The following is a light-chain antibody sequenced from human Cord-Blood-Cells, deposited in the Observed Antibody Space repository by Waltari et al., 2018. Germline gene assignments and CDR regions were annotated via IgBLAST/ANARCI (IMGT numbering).Light chain of an antibody. CDR1: HSISSY. CDR3: QQRYSTPWT. V-gene: IGKV1-39*01. CDR2: DAS. Sequence: DIQMTQSPSSLSASVGDRVTIACRASHSISSYLNWYQQKPGKAPKLMIYDASSLQSGVPSRFSGGGSGTDFTLTISSLQPEDFATYYCQQRYSTPWTFGQGTKVEIK. J-gene: IGKJ1*01.